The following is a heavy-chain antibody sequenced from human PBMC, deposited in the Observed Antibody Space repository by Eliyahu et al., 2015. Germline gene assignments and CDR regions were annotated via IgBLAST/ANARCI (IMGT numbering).Heavy chain of an antibody. J-gene: IGHJ4*02. CDR2: IGWKGTAT. V-gene: IGHV3-43*01. D-gene: IGHD2-21*02. Sequence: EVQLVESGGEIVQPGGSLXLSCAAXXFXFDDXTMHWVRQAPGKXLEWVAFIGWKGTATHYADSVKGRFVVSRDNNKNSLFLQMNNLRLDDTALYFCVKDGQTSDSLFASWGQGTLVTVS. CDR1: XFXFDDXT. CDR3: VKDGQTSDSLFAS.